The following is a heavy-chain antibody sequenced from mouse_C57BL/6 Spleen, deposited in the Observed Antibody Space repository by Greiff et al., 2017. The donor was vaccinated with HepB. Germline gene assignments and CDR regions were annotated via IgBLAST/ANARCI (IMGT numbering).Heavy chain of an antibody. CDR1: GFSLTSYG. CDR3: ARHNYGYDGSFDY. J-gene: IGHJ2*01. D-gene: IGHD2-2*01. CDR2: IWSDGST. V-gene: IGHV2-6-1*01. Sequence: VQLKESGPGLVAPSQSLSITCTVSGFSLTSYGVHWVRQPPGKGLEWLVVIWSDGSTTYNSALKSRLSISKDNSKSQVFLKMNSLQTDDTAMYYCARHNYGYDGSFDYWGLGTTLTVSS.